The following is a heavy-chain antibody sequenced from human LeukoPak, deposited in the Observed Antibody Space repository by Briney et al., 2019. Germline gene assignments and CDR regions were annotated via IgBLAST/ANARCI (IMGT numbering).Heavy chain of an antibody. V-gene: IGHV4-59*08. CDR2: ISYSGRI. Sequence: SETLSLTCTVSGGSMSSHYWTWIRQPPGKGLEWIGFISYSGRITDNPSLKSRISMSIDTSRSQFSLKLTSVSAADTAVYYCARHAMVATAGYYEYYTLDVWGHGTTVTVSS. CDR3: ARHAMVATAGYYEYYTLDV. CDR1: GGSMSSHY. D-gene: IGHD5-12*01. J-gene: IGHJ6*02.